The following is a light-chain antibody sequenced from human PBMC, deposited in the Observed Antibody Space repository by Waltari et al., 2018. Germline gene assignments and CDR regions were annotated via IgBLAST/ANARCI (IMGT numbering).Light chain of an antibody. V-gene: IGLV1-44*01. J-gene: IGLJ3*02. CDR3: ATWDDGLGGVWV. CDR2: RND. Sequence: QSVLTQPPSASATPGHRVTISWSGSDSNIGDNVVNWYQQFPGTAPKLLIYRNDLRPSGVPDRFSAAKAGTSACRAISGLQSEDEADYYCATWDDGLGGVWVFGGGTKVTVL. CDR1: DSNIGDNV.